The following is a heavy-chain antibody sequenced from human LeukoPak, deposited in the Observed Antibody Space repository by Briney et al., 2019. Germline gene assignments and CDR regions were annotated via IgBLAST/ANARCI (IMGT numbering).Heavy chain of an antibody. Sequence: PSETLSLTCAVSGYSISSGYYWGWIRPPPGKGLEWIGSIYHSGSTYYNPSLKSRVTISVDTSKNQFSLKLSSVTAADTAVYYCARSLLRYYYYYMDVWGKGTTVTVSS. J-gene: IGHJ6*03. CDR1: GYSISSGYY. CDR2: IYHSGST. CDR3: ARSLLRYYYYYMDV. V-gene: IGHV4-38-2*01.